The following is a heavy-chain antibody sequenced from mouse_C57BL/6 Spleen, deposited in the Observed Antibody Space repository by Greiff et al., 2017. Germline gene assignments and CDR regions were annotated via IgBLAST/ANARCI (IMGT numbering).Heavy chain of an antibody. J-gene: IGHJ2*01. CDR2: ISYSGST. D-gene: IGHD1-1*01. Sequence: VQLKESGPGMVKPSQSLSLTCTVTGYSITSGYDWHWIRHFPGNKLEWMGYISYSGSTNYNPSLKSRISITHDTSKNHFFLKLNSVTTEDTATYYCARGDYYGSSLFDYWGQGTTLTVSS. CDR1: GYSITSGYD. V-gene: IGHV3-1*01. CDR3: ARGDYYGSSLFDY.